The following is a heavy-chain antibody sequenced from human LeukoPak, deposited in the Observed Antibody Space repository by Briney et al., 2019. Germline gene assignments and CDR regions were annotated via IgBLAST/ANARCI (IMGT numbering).Heavy chain of an antibody. D-gene: IGHD6-13*01. V-gene: IGHV4-34*01. CDR1: GGSFSGYY. CDR2: INHSGNT. CDR3: ARITSSSWNPFDY. Sequence: SETLSLTCAVYGGSFSGYYWSWIRQPPGKGLEWIGEINHSGNTNYNPSPRSRVTLSVDTSKNQFSLKLSSVTAGDTAVYYCARITSSSWNPFDYWGQGTLVTVSS. J-gene: IGHJ4*02.